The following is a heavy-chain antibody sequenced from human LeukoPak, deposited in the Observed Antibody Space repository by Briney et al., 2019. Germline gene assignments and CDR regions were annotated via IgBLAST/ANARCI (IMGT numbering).Heavy chain of an antibody. CDR1: GLTFSSYW. Sequence: GGSLRLSCAPSGLTFSSYWMSWARQAPGKGLEWVANIKQDGSEKNYVDSVKGRFTISRDNAKNSLYLQMNSLRAEDTAVYYCARERPEYCSSTSWYRPVDYWGQGTLVTVSS. CDR3: ARERPEYCSSTSWYRPVDY. V-gene: IGHV3-7*01. D-gene: IGHD2-2*02. J-gene: IGHJ4*02. CDR2: IKQDGSEK.